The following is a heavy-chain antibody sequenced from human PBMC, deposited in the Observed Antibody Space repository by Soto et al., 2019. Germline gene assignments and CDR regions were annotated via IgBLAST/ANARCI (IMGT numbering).Heavy chain of an antibody. CDR3: AGTTSHQWYYMDV. Sequence: QVQLQESGPGLVKPSQTLSLTCAISGDSVSSNSAAWNWIRLSPSRCLEWLARTYYRSRWYNDYAVSVRSRITVNPDTSKHQFSLQLTSVTPEDTAVYYCAGTTSHQWYYMDVWGKGTTVTVSS. D-gene: IGHD1-7*01. CDR2: TYYRSRWYN. CDR1: GDSVSSNSAA. J-gene: IGHJ6*03. V-gene: IGHV6-1*01.